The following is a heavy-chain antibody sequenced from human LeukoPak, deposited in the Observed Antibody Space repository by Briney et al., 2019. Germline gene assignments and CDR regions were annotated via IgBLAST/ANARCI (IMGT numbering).Heavy chain of an antibody. V-gene: IGHV5-51*01. CDR1: GYSFTSHW. D-gene: IGHD5-18*01. Sequence: GASLQISCEGSGYSFTSHWIAWVRPVPGKGLEWMGIIYPGDSDTRYSPSFQGQVTISADKSISTAYLQWSSLKASDTAMYYCARHFPGDSYGYDYFDYWGQGALVTVSS. CDR2: IYPGDSDT. J-gene: IGHJ4*02. CDR3: ARHFPGDSYGYDYFDY.